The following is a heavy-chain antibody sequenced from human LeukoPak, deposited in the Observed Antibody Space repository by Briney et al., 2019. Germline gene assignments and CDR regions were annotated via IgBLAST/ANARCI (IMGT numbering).Heavy chain of an antibody. J-gene: IGHJ3*02. CDR2: IYYSGST. D-gene: IGHD3-10*01. CDR3: ARAPVLLWFGAGDAFDI. CDR1: GGSISSGGYY. V-gene: IGHV4-31*03. Sequence: SQTLSLTCTVSGGSISSGGYYWSWIRQHPGKSLEWIGYIYYSGSTYYNPSLKRRVTISVDTSKNQFSLKLSSVTAADTAVYYCARAPVLLWFGAGDAFDIWGQGTMVTVSS.